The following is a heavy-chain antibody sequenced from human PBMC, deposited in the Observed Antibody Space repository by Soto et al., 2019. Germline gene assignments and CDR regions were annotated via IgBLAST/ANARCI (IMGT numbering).Heavy chain of an antibody. V-gene: IGHV4-61*08. Sequence: SETLSLTCTVSGGSISSGDYYWSWIRQPPGKGLEWIGYIYYSGSTNYNPSLKSRVTISVDTSKNQFSLKLSSVTAADTAVYYCAREGSGGWPLDYWGQGTLVTVSS. J-gene: IGHJ4*02. CDR2: IYYSGST. D-gene: IGHD6-19*01. CDR3: AREGSGGWPLDY. CDR1: GGSISSGDYY.